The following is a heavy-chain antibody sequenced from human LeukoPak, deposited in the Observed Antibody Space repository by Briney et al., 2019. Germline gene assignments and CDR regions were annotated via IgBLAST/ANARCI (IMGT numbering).Heavy chain of an antibody. CDR2: INPNSGGT. CDR3: ARVRPVDSSGYYFHPPQYFDY. J-gene: IGHJ4*02. V-gene: IGHV1-2*02. D-gene: IGHD3-22*01. CDR1: GYTFTGYY. Sequence: EASVKVSCKASGYTFTGYYMHWMRQAPGQGLEWMGWINPNSGGTNYAQKFQGRVTMTRDTSISTAYMELSRLRSDDTAVYYCARVRPVDSSGYYFHPPQYFDYWGQGTLVTVSS.